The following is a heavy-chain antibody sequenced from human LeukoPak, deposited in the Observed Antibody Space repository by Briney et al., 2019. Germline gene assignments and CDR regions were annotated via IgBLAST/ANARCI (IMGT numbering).Heavy chain of an antibody. CDR2: IYYSGTT. V-gene: IGHV4-61*01. CDR1: GYSISSGYY. D-gene: IGHD1-26*01. CDR3: ARGGWGSFDY. Sequence: PSETLSLTCTVSGYSISSGYYWSWIRQPPGKGLEWIAFIYYSGTTNYNPSLKSRVTISLDTSKNQFSLKLISVTAADTAVYYCARGGWGSFDYWGQGTLVTVSS. J-gene: IGHJ4*02.